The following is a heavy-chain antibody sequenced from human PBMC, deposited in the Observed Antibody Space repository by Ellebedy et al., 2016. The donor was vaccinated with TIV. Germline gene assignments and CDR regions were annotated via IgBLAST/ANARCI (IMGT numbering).Heavy chain of an antibody. J-gene: IGHJ4*02. CDR2: INPNSGGT. Sequence: ASVKVSCXVSGYTLTELSMHWVRQAPGQGLEWMGWINPNSGGTNYAQKFQGRVTMTRDTSISTAYMELSRLRSDDTAVYYCARAARPHCSSTSCYLGTPTVPGYWGQGTLVTVSS. V-gene: IGHV1-2*02. D-gene: IGHD2-2*01. CDR1: GYTLTELS. CDR3: ARAARPHCSSTSCYLGTPTVPGY.